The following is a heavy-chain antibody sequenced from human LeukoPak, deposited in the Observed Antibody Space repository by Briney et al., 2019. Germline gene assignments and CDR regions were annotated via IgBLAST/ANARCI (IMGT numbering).Heavy chain of an antibody. CDR2: ISASGDYT. CDR1: GFTFSDYG. Sequence: GGSLRLSCAASGFTFSDYGMSWVRQAPGKGLEWVSAISASGDYTNYADSVKGRFTISRDSSKNTLYVQVNNLRAEDTAVYYCAKGVISTATYLSYFDYWGQGTLVTVSS. V-gene: IGHV3-23*01. J-gene: IGHJ4*02. CDR3: AKGVISTATYLSYFDY. D-gene: IGHD3-9*01.